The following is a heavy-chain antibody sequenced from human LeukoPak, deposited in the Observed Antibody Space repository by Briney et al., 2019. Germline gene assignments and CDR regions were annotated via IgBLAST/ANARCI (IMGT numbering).Heavy chain of an antibody. V-gene: IGHV4-39*01. CDR1: GGSISSSNW. CDR2: IYYSGST. CDR3: ARQYYGSGRPYYFDY. D-gene: IGHD3-10*01. Sequence: PSETLSLTCAVSGGSISSSNWWSWVRPPPGKGLEWIGSIYYSGSTYYNPSLKSRVTISVDTSKNQFSLKLSSVTAADTAVYYCARQYYGSGRPYYFDYWGQGTLVTVSS. J-gene: IGHJ4*02.